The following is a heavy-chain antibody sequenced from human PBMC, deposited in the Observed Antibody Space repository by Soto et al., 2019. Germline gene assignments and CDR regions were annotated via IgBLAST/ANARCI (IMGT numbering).Heavy chain of an antibody. J-gene: IGHJ3*02. D-gene: IGHD2-21*02. Sequence: QLQLQGSGSGLVKPSQTLSLTCAVSGGSISSGGYSWSWIRQPPGKGLEWIGYIYQSGSTYYNPSIKSRVTISIDRSKNQFSLKLSSVPAADTAVYYCARSLAYCGGDCLDAFDIWGQGTMVTVSS. CDR2: IYQSGST. CDR1: GGSISSGGYS. V-gene: IGHV4-30-2*01. CDR3: ARSLAYCGGDCLDAFDI.